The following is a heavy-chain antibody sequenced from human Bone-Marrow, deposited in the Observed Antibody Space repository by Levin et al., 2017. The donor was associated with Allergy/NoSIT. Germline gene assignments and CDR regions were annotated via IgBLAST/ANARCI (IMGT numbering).Heavy chain of an antibody. D-gene: IGHD3-22*01. CDR2: ISGSGGST. V-gene: IGHV3-23*01. CDR3: AKRSYSHSKGYLGSIDY. CDR1: GFTFSNHA. J-gene: IGHJ4*02. Sequence: GGSLRLSCAASGFTFSNHAINWVRQAPGGGLEWVSAISGSGGSTYYADSVKGRFTISRDNSKTTLYLQMNTLRAEDTAVYYCAKRSYSHSKGYLGSIDYWGQGTLVTVSS.